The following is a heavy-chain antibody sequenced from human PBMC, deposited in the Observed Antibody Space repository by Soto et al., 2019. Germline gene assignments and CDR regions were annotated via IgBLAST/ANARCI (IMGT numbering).Heavy chain of an antibody. V-gene: IGHV3-15*07. CDR1: GFSFSNAW. CDR2: IKSKADGGTT. J-gene: IGHJ4*01. CDR3: TTASYSPMIIFRFDY. D-gene: IGHD2-21*01. Sequence: EVQLVESGGGLVKPGGSLRLSCAASGFSFSNAWINWVRQAPGKGLEWVGRIKSKADGGTTDFAAAVKGRFVISIDDSNAMVYMEMNSLKTEDTGIYYCTTASYSPMIIFRFDYWGHGTLVTVSS.